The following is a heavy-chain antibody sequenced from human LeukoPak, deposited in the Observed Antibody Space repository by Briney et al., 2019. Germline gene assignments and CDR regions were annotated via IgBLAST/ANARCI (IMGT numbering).Heavy chain of an antibody. V-gene: IGHV3-30*03. CDR1: GFTFSSYG. Sequence: GGSLRLSCAASGFTFSSYGMHWVRQAPGKGLEWVAVISYDGSNKYYADSVKGRFTISRDNAKNTLYLQMNSLRAEDTAVYHCARIPIGFGELGNYWGQGTLVTVSS. J-gene: IGHJ4*02. CDR2: ISYDGSNK. D-gene: IGHD3-10*01. CDR3: ARIPIGFGELGNY.